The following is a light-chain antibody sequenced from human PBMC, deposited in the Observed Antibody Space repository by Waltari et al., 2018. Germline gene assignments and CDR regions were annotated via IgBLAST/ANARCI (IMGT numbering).Light chain of an antibody. Sequence: ALTQPPSVSVSPGQTATITCSGDKLGNTYVSWYQQPSGQPPLLVIYEDSRRPSGIPDRFSGDNAGNTATLTIGDTQSVDEADYFCQARGNNDVVFGGGTKLTVL. V-gene: IGLV3-1*01. CDR3: QARGNNDVV. CDR1: KLGNTY. CDR2: EDS. J-gene: IGLJ3*02.